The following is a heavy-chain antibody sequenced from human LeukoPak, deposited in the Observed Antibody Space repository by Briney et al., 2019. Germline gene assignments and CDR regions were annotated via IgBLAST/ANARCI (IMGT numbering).Heavy chain of an antibody. D-gene: IGHD2-21*01. Sequence: PGGSLRLSCAASGFTVSSNYMSWVRQAPGKGLEWVSVIYSGGSTYYADSVKGRFTISRDNSKNTLYLQMNSLRAEDTAVYYCARDNWDVIGSPLGYWGQGTLVTVSS. CDR1: GFTVSSNY. CDR3: ARDNWDVIGSPLGY. J-gene: IGHJ4*02. V-gene: IGHV3-53*01. CDR2: IYSGGST.